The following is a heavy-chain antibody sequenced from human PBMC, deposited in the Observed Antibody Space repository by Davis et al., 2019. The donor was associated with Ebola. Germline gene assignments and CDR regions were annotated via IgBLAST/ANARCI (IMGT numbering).Heavy chain of an antibody. Sequence: AASVQVSCKASGYTFTGYYMHWVRQAPAQGLEWMGMLNPNDGRTIYEQKFQGRVTVTRDTSTNTVYMDLSSLRSEDTALYYCTTPGGQDSGYDVFDIWGQGTMVTVSS. J-gene: IGHJ3*02. CDR3: TTPGGQDSGYDVFDI. V-gene: IGHV1-46*01. D-gene: IGHD5-12*01. CDR2: LNPNDGRT. CDR1: GYTFTGYY.